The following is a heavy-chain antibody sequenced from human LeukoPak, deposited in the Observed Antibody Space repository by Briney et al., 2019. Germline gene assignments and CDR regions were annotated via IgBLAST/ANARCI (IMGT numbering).Heavy chain of an antibody. CDR1: GGSISSYY. CDR2: IYYSGST. D-gene: IGHD3-10*01. J-gene: IGHJ4*02. V-gene: IGHV4-59*01. CDR3: AREEFYYGSGSYYQRYFDY. Sequence: SETLSLTCTVSGGSISSYYWSWIRQPPGKGLEWIGYIYYSGSTNYNPSLKSRVTISVDTSKNQFSLKLSSVTAADTAVYYCAREEFYYGSGSYYQRYFDYRGQGTLVTVSS.